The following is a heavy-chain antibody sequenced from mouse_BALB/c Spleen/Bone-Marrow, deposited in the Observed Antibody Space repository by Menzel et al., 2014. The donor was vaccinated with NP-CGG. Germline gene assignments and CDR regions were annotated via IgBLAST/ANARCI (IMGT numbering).Heavy chain of an antibody. CDR3: SDGNFYALDY. J-gene: IGHJ4*01. V-gene: IGHV14-4*02. D-gene: IGHD2-1*01. CDR2: IDHENGDT. CDR1: GFNIKDYY. Sequence: EVQLQQSGAELVRSEASVKLSCTASGFNIKDYYIHWVKQRPEQGLEWIGWIDHENGDTEYAPKVQGEATMTADTSSNTAYLQLSSLTSVDTAVYYCSDGNFYALDYWGQGTSVTVSS.